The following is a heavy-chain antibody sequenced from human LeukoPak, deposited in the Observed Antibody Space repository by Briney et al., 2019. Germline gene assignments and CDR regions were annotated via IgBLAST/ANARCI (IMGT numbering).Heavy chain of an antibody. CDR3: ARENRGIAVAGNGAFDI. CDR1: GYTFSDYY. D-gene: IGHD6-19*01. V-gene: IGHV1-2*02. Sequence: ASVKVSCKTSGYTFSDYYIHWIRRAPGQGLEWVGWINPNSGDTDYAQKFQGRVTVTRDTSISTAYMELGRLRSDDTAVYYCARENRGIAVAGNGAFDIWGQGTMVTVSS. CDR2: INPNSGDT. J-gene: IGHJ3*02.